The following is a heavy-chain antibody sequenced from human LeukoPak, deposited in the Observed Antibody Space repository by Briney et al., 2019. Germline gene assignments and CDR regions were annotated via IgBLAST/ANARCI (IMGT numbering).Heavy chain of an antibody. J-gene: IGHJ3*02. CDR3: ARRGGSDYGGNDARIRSMWNAFDI. D-gene: IGHD4-23*01. Sequence: PGGSLRLSCAASGFTFSSYSMNWVRQAPGKGLEWVANIKQDGSEKYYVDSVKGRFTISRDNAKNSLYLQMNSLRAEDTAVYYCARRGGSDYGGNDARIRSMWNAFDIWGQGTMVTVSS. CDR2: IKQDGSEK. CDR1: GFTFSSYS. V-gene: IGHV3-7*01.